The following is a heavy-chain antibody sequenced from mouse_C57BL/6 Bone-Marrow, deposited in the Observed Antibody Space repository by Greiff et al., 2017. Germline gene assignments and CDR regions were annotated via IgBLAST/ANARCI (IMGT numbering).Heavy chain of an antibody. CDR1: GYTFTSYW. CDR2: IHPNSGST. CDR3: ARFSFYYGSYFDY. V-gene: IGHV1-64*01. D-gene: IGHD1-1*01. Sequence: QVQLQQPGAELVKPGASVKLSCKASGYTFTSYWMHWVKQRPGQGLEWIGMIHPNSGSTNYNEKFKSKATLTADKSSSTAYMQLSSLTSEDSAVYYCARFSFYYGSYFDYWGQGTTLTVSS. J-gene: IGHJ2*01.